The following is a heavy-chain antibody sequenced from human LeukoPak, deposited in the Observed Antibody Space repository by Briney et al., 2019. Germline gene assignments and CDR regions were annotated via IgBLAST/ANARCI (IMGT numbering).Heavy chain of an antibody. Sequence: GRSLRLSCAASGFTFYDYGMHWVRQAPGKGLEGVSGISWNSGSIGYADSVKGRFTISRDNAKNSLYLQMNSLRPEDTALYYRAKDYTTMVRGVDYWGQGTLVTVSS. CDR2: ISWNSGSI. CDR3: AKDYTTMVRGVDY. V-gene: IGHV3-9*01. D-gene: IGHD5-18*01. CDR1: GFTFYDYG. J-gene: IGHJ4*02.